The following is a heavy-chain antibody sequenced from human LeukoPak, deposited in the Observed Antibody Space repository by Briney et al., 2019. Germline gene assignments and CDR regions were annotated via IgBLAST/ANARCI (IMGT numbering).Heavy chain of an antibody. D-gene: IGHD3-3*01. Sequence: ASVKVSCKASGYTFTSYGISWVRQAPGQGLEWMGWISAYNGNTNYAQKLQGRVTMTTDTSTSTAYMELRSLRSGDTAVYYCARDSKRFLEWSYDAFDIWGQGTMVTVSS. CDR3: ARDSKRFLEWSYDAFDI. V-gene: IGHV1-18*01. CDR2: ISAYNGNT. CDR1: GYTFTSYG. J-gene: IGHJ3*02.